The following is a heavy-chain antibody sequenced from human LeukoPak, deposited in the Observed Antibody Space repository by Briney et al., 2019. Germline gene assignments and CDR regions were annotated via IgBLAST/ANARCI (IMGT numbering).Heavy chain of an antibody. D-gene: IGHD3/OR15-3a*01. CDR3: TAGTGRSDFDY. CDR1: GFTCNNAW. V-gene: IGHV3-15*01. CDR2: IKRKGDDGTI. J-gene: IGHJ4*02. Sequence: GGSLRLSCAASGFTCNNAWMSWVRQAPGKGLEWVGRIKRKGDDGTIDYAAPVKGRLTISRDDSKNTLYLQMNSLKSEDTAVYYCTAGTGRSDFDYWGQGTLVTVSS.